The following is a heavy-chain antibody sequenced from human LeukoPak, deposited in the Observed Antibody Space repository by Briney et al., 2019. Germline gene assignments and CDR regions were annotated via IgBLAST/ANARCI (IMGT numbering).Heavy chain of an antibody. V-gene: IGHV3-23*01. CDR2: ITGGHYAT. J-gene: IGHJ5*02. CDR3: TKDPNGDYIGAFDP. CDR1: GFSFSSFA. Sequence: GRSLRLSCAASGFSFSSFAMTWVRQAPGKGLEWDSSITGGHYATYNTDSVKGRFTISRDNAKNTLYLQMNSLRADDTAIYYCTKDPNGDYIGAFDPWGQGTLVTVSS. D-gene: IGHD4-17*01.